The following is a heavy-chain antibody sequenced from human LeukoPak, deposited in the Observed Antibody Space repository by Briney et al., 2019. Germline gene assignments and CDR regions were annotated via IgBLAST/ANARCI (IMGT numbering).Heavy chain of an antibody. CDR2: IIPIFGTA. Sequence: ASVKVSCKASGGTFSSYAISWVRQAPGQGLEWMGRIIPIFGTANYAQKFQGRVTITTDESTSTAYMELSSLRSEDTAVYYCARDNQGHSSGWYYFDYWGQGTLVTVSS. V-gene: IGHV1-69*05. J-gene: IGHJ4*02. D-gene: IGHD6-19*01. CDR3: ARDNQGHSSGWYYFDY. CDR1: GGTFSSYA.